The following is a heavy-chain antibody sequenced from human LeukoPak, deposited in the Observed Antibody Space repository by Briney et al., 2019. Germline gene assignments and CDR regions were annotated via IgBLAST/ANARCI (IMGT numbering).Heavy chain of an antibody. D-gene: IGHD3-10*01. CDR3: ARDVVVRGVIPSFVY. J-gene: IGHJ4*02. V-gene: IGHV1-2*02. CDR2: INPNSGGT. Sequence: GASVKVSCKASGYTFTGYYMHWVRQAPGQGLEWMGWINPNSGGTNYAQKFQGRVTMTRDTSISTAYMELSRLRSDDTAVYYCARDVVVRGVIPSFVYWGQGTLVTVSS. CDR1: GYTFTGYY.